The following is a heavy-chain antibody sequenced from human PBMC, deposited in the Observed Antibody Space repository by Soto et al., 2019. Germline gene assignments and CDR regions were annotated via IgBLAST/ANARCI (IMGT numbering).Heavy chain of an antibody. CDR2: IYYSGRT. V-gene: IGHV4-31*03. CDR3: ARCRPFSSDFDY. D-gene: IGHD3-3*01. J-gene: IGHJ4*02. CDR1: GGSISSGGYY. Sequence: QVQLQESGPGLVKPSQTLSLTCTVSGGSISSGGYYWSWIRQHPGQGLEWIGYIYYSGRTYYNLSLMSRVTISVDTSKNQFSLKLGSVTAAYTAVYYCARCRPFSSDFDYWGQGTLVTVSS.